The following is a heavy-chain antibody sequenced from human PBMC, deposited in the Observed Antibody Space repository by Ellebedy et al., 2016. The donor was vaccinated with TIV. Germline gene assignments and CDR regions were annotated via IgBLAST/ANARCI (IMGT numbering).Heavy chain of an antibody. D-gene: IGHD3-10*01. CDR2: IYHSGST. V-gene: IGHV4-39*07. CDR3: ASFRSGVLYGMDV. CDR1: GGSISSVTSY. Sequence: SETLSLXCTVSGGSISSVTSYWGWIRQPPGKGLEWIGNIYHSGSTYYNPSLKSRVTISVDTSKNQFSLKLSSVTAADTAVYYCASFRSGVLYGMDVWGQGTTVTVSS. J-gene: IGHJ6*02.